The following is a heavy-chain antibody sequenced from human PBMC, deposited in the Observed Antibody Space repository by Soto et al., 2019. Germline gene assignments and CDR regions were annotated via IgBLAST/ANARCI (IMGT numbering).Heavy chain of an antibody. CDR2: IDIDGRST. J-gene: IGHJ2*01. D-gene: IGHD6-19*01. Sequence: EVPLVESGGGLVQPGGSLRLSCAASGFSFSNYWMHWVRQAPGKGLVWVSRIDIDGRSTSYADSMKGRFTISRDNAKNTLYLQMNSLRVEDTAVYYCARDVGAVAGTYFWYFDLWGRGTLVTVSS. CDR3: ARDVGAVAGTYFWYFDL. V-gene: IGHV3-74*01. CDR1: GFSFSNYW.